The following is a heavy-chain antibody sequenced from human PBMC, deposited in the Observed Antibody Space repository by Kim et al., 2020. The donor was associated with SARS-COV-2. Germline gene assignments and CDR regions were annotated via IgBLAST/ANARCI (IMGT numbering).Heavy chain of an antibody. D-gene: IGHD2-21*02. CDR3: ARDRGRNDCGGDCYHYYYYYGMDV. J-gene: IGHJ6*02. V-gene: IGHV1-3*01. CDR2: INAGNGNT. CDR1: GYTFTSYA. Sequence: ASVKVSCKASGYTFTSYAMHWVRQAPGQRLEWMGWINAGNGNTKYSQKFQGRVTITRDTSASTAYMELSSLRSEDTAVYYCARDRGRNDCGGDCYHYYYYYGMDVWGQGTTVTVSS.